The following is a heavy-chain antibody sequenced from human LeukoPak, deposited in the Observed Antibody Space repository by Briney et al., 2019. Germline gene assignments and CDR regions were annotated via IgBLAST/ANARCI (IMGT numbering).Heavy chain of an antibody. J-gene: IGHJ3*02. CDR3: AREFGYSGYPDNYAFDI. CDR2: INPNSGGT. CDR1: GYTFTGYY. V-gene: IGHV1-2*02. D-gene: IGHD5-12*01. Sequence: ASVKVSCKASGYTFTGYYMHWVRQAPGQGLEWMGWINPNSGGTNYAQKLQGRVTMTRDTSISTAYMELSRLRSDDTAVYYCAREFGYSGYPDNYAFDIWGQGTMVTVSS.